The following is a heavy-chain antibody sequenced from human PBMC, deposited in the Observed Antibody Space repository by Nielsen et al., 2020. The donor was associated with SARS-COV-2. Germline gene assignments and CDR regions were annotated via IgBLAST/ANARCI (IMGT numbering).Heavy chain of an antibody. CDR1: GFTFSDYY. J-gene: IGHJ4*02. Sequence: GGSLRLSCAASGFTFSDYYMSWIRQAPGKGLEWISYIRSGSTYTNYADSVKGRFTISRDDAKNSLYLQMNSLRAEDTAVYYCAREGRDLPLDYWGQGVLVTVPS. D-gene: IGHD5-24*01. CDR3: AREGRDLPLDY. CDR2: IRSGSTYT. V-gene: IGHV3-11*05.